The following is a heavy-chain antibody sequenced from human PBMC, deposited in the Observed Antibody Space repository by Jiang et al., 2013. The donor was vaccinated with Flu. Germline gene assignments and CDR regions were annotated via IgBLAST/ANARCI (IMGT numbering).Heavy chain of an antibody. J-gene: IGHJ4*02. Sequence: PGLVKPSETLSLTCTVSGGSISSYYWGWIRQFPGKGLEWIGNIFYTGRTKYNPSLKSRVSLSVDTSKSRFSLKLTSVTAADTAVYYCARKYYGDFVHYFDSWGQGTLVTVSS. D-gene: IGHD4-17*01. CDR2: IFYTGRT. V-gene: IGHV4-59*01. CDR3: ARKYYGDFVHYFDS. CDR1: GGSISSYY.